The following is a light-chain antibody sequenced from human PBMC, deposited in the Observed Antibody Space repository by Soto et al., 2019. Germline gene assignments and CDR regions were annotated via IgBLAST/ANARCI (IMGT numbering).Light chain of an antibody. CDR3: QQYNNWPPIT. V-gene: IGKV1-17*01. CDR2: AAS. J-gene: IGKJ5*01. Sequence: IQWTQSPSSLSASVGGRVTITCRASQGIRNDLGWYQQKPGKAPKRLIYAASSLQSGVPSRLSGSGSGTEFTLTISSLQPEDFAVYYCQQYNNWPPITFGQGTRLEIK. CDR1: QGIRND.